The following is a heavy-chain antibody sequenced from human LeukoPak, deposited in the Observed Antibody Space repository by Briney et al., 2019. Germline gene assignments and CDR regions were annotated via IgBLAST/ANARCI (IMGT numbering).Heavy chain of an antibody. Sequence: ASVKVSCKASGYTFSNSDISWVRQASGQGLEWMGWMNPNSGNTGYAQKFRGRVTITRNTSISTAYMELSSLRFEDTAVYYCARRESYTLFLQHWGQGTLVTVSS. CDR1: GYTFSNSD. CDR3: ARRESYTLFLQH. D-gene: IGHD1-26*01. V-gene: IGHV1-8*03. J-gene: IGHJ1*01. CDR2: MNPNSGNT.